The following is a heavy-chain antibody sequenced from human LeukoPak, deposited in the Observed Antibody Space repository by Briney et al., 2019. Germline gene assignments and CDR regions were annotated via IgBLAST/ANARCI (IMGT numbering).Heavy chain of an antibody. Sequence: SQTLSLTCVISGGSVPSNSAAWNWLRQSPSRGLEWLGRTYYRSKWYNDYAVSVKSRININPDTSKIQFSLHLNSVTPEDTAVYYCARASSSGTFGYWGQGTLVTVSS. CDR3: ARASSSGTFGY. D-gene: IGHD3-22*01. V-gene: IGHV6-1*01. CDR1: GGSVPSNSAA. CDR2: TYYRSKWYN. J-gene: IGHJ4*02.